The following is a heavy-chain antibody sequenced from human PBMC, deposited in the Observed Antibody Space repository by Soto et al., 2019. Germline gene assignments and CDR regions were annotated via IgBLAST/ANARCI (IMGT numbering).Heavy chain of an antibody. Sequence: WLSRTLSCAAAGVCISGSSIHLVSKAPGKGLEWIGRIRTKINDYGTRYGTSVKGRFTISRDDSQSTAFLQIDNLKIEDTAVYYCVRPESGAYCGSDCYLYSWFDPWGQGTLVTVS. CDR1: GVCISGSS. J-gene: IGHJ5*02. CDR3: VRPESGAYCGSDCYLYSWFDP. V-gene: IGHV3-73*01. D-gene: IGHD2-21*02. CDR2: IRTKINDYGT.